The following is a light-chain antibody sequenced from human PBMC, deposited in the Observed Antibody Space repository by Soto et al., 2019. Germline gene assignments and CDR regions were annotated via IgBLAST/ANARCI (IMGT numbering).Light chain of an antibody. CDR1: SSNLGSNS. V-gene: IGLV1-44*01. CDR3: GAWDDSLNGWV. J-gene: IGLJ3*02. CDR2: SDN. Sequence: HSVLTQPPSASGTPGQRVTISCSGSSSNLGSNSVNWYQQVPGTAPKLLISSDNQRPSGVPDRFSGSQSGTSASLAISGLQSEDEADYHCGAWDDSLNGWVFGGGTKVTVL.